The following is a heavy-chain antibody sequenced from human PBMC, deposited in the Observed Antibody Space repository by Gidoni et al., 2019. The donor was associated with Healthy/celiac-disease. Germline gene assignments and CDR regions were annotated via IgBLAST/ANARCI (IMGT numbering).Heavy chain of an antibody. CDR2: ISSSGSTI. J-gene: IGHJ4*02. CDR1: GFTCSYYY. V-gene: IGHV3-11*01. CDR3: ARGGYSGYDADYGDYLSDY. Sequence: QVQLVESGGGLFKPGGSLSLSCAGSGFTCSYYYMSWIRQAPGKGLEWVSYISSSGSTIYYADSVKGRFTISRDNAKNSLYLQMNSLRAEDTAVYYCARGGYSGYDADYGDYLSDYWGQGTLVTVSS. D-gene: IGHD5-12*01.